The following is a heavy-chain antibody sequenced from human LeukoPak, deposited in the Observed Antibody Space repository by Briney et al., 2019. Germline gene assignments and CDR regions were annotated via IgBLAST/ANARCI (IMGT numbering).Heavy chain of an antibody. CDR3: ARGHRRPGVKRIVVTYAFDI. D-gene: IGHD3-22*01. J-gene: IGHJ3*02. CDR1: GGSISSSSYY. CDR2: IYYSGST. V-gene: IGHV4-39*07. Sequence: SETLSLTCTVSGGSISSSSYYWGWIRQPPGKGLEWIGSIYYSGSTYYNPSLKSRVTISVDTSKNQFSLKLSSVTAADTAVYYCARGHRRPGVKRIVVTYAFDIWGQGTMVTVSS.